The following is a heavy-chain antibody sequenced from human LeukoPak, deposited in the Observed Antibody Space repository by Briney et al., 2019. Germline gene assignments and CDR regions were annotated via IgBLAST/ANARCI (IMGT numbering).Heavy chain of an antibody. D-gene: IGHD3-16*02. V-gene: IGHV3-30*02. J-gene: IGHJ5*02. CDR1: GFSFTTYG. CDR2: IRYDGRNT. Sequence: GGSLRLSCSASGFSFTTYGMHWVRHAPGKGLDRVGFIRYDGRNTYYSDSVKGRFTISRDISKNTLYLQMNNLSAEDTAVYYCAKENDGSYRCAGSWGQGTLVTVSS. CDR3: AKENDGSYRCAGS.